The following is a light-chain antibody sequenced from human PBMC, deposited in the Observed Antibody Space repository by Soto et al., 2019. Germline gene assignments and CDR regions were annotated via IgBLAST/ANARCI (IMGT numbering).Light chain of an antibody. CDR2: DAS. CDR1: QSVSSSY. CDR3: QQYGSSPSIT. J-gene: IGKJ5*01. V-gene: IGKV3-20*01. Sequence: EIVLTQSPGTLSLSPGERATLSCRASQSVSSSYLAWYQQKPGQAPRLLIYDASSRATGIPDRFSSNGSGTDFTLTISRLEPEDFAVYYCQQYGSSPSITFGQGTRLEIK.